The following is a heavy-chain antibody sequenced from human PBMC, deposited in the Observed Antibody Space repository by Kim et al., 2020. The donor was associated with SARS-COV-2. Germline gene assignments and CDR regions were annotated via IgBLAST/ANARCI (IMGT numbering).Heavy chain of an antibody. D-gene: IGHD6-13*01. CDR3: ARVALGSSSWYWFDP. CDR2: ISSTTNYT. J-gene: IGHJ5*02. CDR1: GFTFSDYY. V-gene: IGHV3-11*05. Sequence: GGSLRLSCAASGFTFSDYYMSWIRQAPGKGLEWVSYISSTTNYTRYADSVKGRFAISRDNAKNSLYLQMNSLRAEDTAVYYCARVALGSSSWYWFDPWGQGTRDTVSS.